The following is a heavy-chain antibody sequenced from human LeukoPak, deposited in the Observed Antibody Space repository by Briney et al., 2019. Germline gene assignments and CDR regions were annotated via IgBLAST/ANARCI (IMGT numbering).Heavy chain of an antibody. CDR2: IIPIFGTA. CDR3: AGTYYDFWSGYYYYYMDV. CDR1: GGTFISYA. Sequence: SVKVSCKASGGTFISYAISWVRQAPGQGLEWMGGIIPIFGTANYAQKFQGRVTITTDESTSTAYMELSSLRSEDTAVYYCAGTYYDFWSGYYYYYMDVWGKGTTVTVSS. J-gene: IGHJ6*03. D-gene: IGHD3-3*01. V-gene: IGHV1-69*05.